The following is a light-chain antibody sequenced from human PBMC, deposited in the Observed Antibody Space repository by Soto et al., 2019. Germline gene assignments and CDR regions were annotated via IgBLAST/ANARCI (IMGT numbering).Light chain of an antibody. CDR2: DVS. CDR3: SSFTTTNTYV. J-gene: IGLJ1*01. CDR1: SSDVGTHNF. V-gene: IGLV2-14*03. Sequence: QSALTQPASVSGSPGQSIAMSCTGTSSDVGTHNFVSWYQQHPGKAPKLIIYDVSNRPSGVSDRFLDSKSGNTASLTISGLQAEDEADYYCSSFTTTNTYVFGTGTKVTVL.